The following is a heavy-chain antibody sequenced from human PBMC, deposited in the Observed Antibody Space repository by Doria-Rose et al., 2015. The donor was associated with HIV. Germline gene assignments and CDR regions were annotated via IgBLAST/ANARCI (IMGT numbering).Heavy chain of an antibody. V-gene: IGHV4-59*01. CDR2: IFYTGST. D-gene: IGHD1-26*01. CDR3: ARVLSGTYDC. J-gene: IGHJ4*02. CDR1: GGSISHYY. Sequence: QVQLQESGPGLVKPSETLSLTCSVSGGSISHYYWSWIRQPPGKGLEYIGDIFYTGSTNYSPSLKSRVSISIDTSKNKFSLRLSSVTAADTAVYYCARVLSGTYDCWGQGTLVTASS.